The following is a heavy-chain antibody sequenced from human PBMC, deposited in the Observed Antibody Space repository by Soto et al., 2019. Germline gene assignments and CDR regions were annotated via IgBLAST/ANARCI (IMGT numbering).Heavy chain of an antibody. J-gene: IGHJ4*02. CDR2: ISAYNGNT. V-gene: IGHV1-18*01. D-gene: IGHD3-9*01. CDR3: ARGDYDSLTGYYPRTYYFDY. CDR1: GYTVTSYG. Sequence: GASVKVYCKASGYTVTSYGISWVRRASGQGLEWMGWISAYNGNTNDAQKLQGRVTMTTDTSTSTAYMELRSLRSDDTAVYYCARGDYDSLTGYYPRTYYFDYWGQRPLVTVSS.